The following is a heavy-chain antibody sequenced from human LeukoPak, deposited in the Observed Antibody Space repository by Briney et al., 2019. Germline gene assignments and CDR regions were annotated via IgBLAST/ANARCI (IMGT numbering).Heavy chain of an antibody. V-gene: IGHV4-39*07. D-gene: IGHD2-15*01. CDR2: IYYSGST. CDR3: ARDLGGGSFDF. J-gene: IGHJ4*02. CDR1: GGSISSSPYY. Sequence: SETLSLTCTVSGGSISSSPYYWAWIRQPPGKGLEWIGSIYYSGSTYYNPSLKSRVTISADTSRNQFSLRLTSVTAADTAVYYCARDLGGGSFDFWGQGTLVTVSS.